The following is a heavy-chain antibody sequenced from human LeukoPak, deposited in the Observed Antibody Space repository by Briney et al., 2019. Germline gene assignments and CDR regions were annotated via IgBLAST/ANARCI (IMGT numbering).Heavy chain of an antibody. CDR3: ARGAMATTPFFDY. CDR2: VYYTGST. D-gene: IGHD5-24*01. J-gene: IGHJ4*02. V-gene: IGHV4-59*01. CDR1: GGSISNYY. Sequence: SETLSLTCPVSGGSISNYYYWTWIRQPPGKGLEWIGYVYYTGSTNFNPSLKSRVTMSLDTSRNQFSLKLTSLTAADTAVYYCARGAMATTPFFDYWGQGTVVTDTS.